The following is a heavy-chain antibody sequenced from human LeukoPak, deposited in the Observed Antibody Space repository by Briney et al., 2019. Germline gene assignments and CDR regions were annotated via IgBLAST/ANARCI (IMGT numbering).Heavy chain of an antibody. CDR2: FYYSGST. J-gene: IGHJ4*02. CDR3: SAYYYDTSAAYYFDY. D-gene: IGHD3-22*01. Sequence: SETLSLTCTVSGGSISSSSYYWGWIRQPPGKGLEWIGSFYYSGSTYYNPSLKSRVTMSVDTSKNQFSLELSSVTAADTAVYYCSAYYYDTSAAYYFDYWGQGTLVTVSS. V-gene: IGHV4-39*01. CDR1: GGSISSSSYY.